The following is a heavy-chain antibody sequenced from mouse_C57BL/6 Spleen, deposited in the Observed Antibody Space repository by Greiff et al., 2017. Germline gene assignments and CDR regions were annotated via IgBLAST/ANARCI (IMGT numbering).Heavy chain of an antibody. V-gene: IGHV1-82*01. D-gene: IGHD2-2*01. Sequence: VQLQQSGPELVKPGASVKISCKASGYAFSSSWMNWVKQRPGKGLEWIGRIYPGDGDTNYNGKFKGKATLTADKSSSTAYMQLSSLTSEDSAVYFCSRGYYGYDPFYAMDYWGQGTSVTVSS. CDR1: GYAFSSSW. J-gene: IGHJ4*01. CDR2: IYPGDGDT. CDR3: SRGYYGYDPFYAMDY.